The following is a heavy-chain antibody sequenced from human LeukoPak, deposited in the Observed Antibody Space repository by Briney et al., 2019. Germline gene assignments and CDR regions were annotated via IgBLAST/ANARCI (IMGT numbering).Heavy chain of an antibody. CDR3: ATEFNWGLYEGQYFDY. J-gene: IGHJ4*02. V-gene: IGHV1-24*01. Sequence: ASVTVSCKVSGYTLTELSMHWVRQAPGKGLEWMGGFDPEDGETIYAQKFQGRVTMTEDTSTDTAYMELSSLRSEDTAVYYCATEFNWGLYEGQYFDYWGQGTLVTVSS. CDR2: FDPEDGET. D-gene: IGHD7-27*01. CDR1: GYTLTELS.